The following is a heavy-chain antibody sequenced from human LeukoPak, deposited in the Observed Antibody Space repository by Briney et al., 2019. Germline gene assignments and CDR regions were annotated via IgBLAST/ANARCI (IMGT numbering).Heavy chain of an antibody. Sequence: SETLSLTCAVYGGSFSGYYWSWIRQPPGKGLEWIGEINHSGSTNYNPSLKSRVTISVDTSKNQFSLKLSSVTAADTAVYYCVRGGFGTGPLVPSWYDPWGQGTLVTVSS. D-gene: IGHD3-10*01. J-gene: IGHJ5*02. V-gene: IGHV4-34*01. CDR3: VRGGFGTGPLVPSWYDP. CDR2: INHSGST. CDR1: GGSFSGYY.